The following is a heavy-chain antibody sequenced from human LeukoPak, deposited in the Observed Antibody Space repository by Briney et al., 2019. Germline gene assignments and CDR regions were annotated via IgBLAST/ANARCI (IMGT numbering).Heavy chain of an antibody. CDR2: IYYSGST. V-gene: IGHV4-59*01. CDR1: GGSIRTYY. Sequence: SETLSLTCTVSGGSIRTYYWSWIRQPPGKGLEWIGYIYYSGSTNYNPSLKSRVTISVDMSKNQFSLKLSSVTAADTAVYYCAREPRSSSDPYYFDLWGQGTLVTVSS. CDR3: AREPRSSSDPYYFDL. J-gene: IGHJ4*02. D-gene: IGHD6-25*01.